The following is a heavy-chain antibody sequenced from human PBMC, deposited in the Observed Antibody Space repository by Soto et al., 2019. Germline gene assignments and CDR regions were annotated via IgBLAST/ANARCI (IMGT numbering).Heavy chain of an antibody. D-gene: IGHD6-6*01. Sequence: ASVKVSCKASGYTFTSYYIHWVRQAPGQGLEWMGIFNPTGDTASYAQKLQGRVTMTRDTSTGTAYMELSSLRSEDTAVYYCASLKYSSSSGPYRGSYFDYWGQGTLVTVSS. CDR3: ASLKYSSSSGPYRGSYFDY. CDR1: GYTFTSYY. CDR2: FNPTGDTA. V-gene: IGHV1-46*01. J-gene: IGHJ4*02.